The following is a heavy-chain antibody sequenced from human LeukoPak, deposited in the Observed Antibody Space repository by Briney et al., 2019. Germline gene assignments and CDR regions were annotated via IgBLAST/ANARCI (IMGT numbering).Heavy chain of an antibody. J-gene: IGHJ4*02. CDR3: ARVRSGWTNYFDY. CDR1: GFTSSSYW. Sequence: GGSLRLSCTASGFTSSSYWMSWVRQAPGKGLEWVANINQDGSEKYYVDSVKGRFTISRDNAKNSLYLQMNSLRAEYTAVYYCARVRSGWTNYFDYWGPGTLVTVSS. D-gene: IGHD6-19*01. CDR2: INQDGSEK. V-gene: IGHV3-7*05.